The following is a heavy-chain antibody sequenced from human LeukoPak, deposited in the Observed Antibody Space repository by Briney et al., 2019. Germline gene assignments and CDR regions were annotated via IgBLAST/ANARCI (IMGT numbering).Heavy chain of an antibody. CDR2: IYTSGST. CDR1: GGSISSGSYY. D-gene: IGHD5/OR15-5a*01. J-gene: IGHJ4*02. Sequence: NPSETLSLTCTVSGGSISSGSYYWSWIRQPAGKGLEWIGRIYTSGSTNYNPSLKSRVTISVDTSKNQSSLKLSSVTAADTAVYYCAREEVYGIDYWGQGTLVTVSS. CDR3: AREEVYGIDY. V-gene: IGHV4-61*02.